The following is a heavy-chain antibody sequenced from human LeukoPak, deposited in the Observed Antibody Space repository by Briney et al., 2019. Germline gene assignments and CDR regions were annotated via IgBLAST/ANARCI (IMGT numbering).Heavy chain of an antibody. CDR2: ISGDGGST. CDR3: AKALGITMVRGVIGYGMDV. Sequence: GGSLRLSCAASGFTFSNFWMHWVRQAPGKGLEWVSLISGDGGSTYYADSVKGRFTISRDNSKNSLYLQMNSLRTEDTALYYCAKALGITMVRGVIGYGMDVWGQGTTVTVSS. J-gene: IGHJ6*02. D-gene: IGHD3-10*01. CDR1: GFTFSNFW. V-gene: IGHV3-43*02.